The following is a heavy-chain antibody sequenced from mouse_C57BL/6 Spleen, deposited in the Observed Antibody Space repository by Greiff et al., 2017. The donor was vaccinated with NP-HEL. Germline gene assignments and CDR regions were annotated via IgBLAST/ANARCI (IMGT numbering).Heavy chain of an antibody. CDR3: TRLDYGSSYYGY. V-gene: IGHV1-15*01. CDR2: IDPETGGT. Sequence: QVQLKQSGAELVRPGASVTLSCKASGYTFTDYEMHWVKQTPVHGLEWIGAIDPETGGTAYNQKFKGKAILTADKSSSTAYMELRSLTSEDSAVYYCTRLDYGSSYYGYWGQGTTLTVSS. J-gene: IGHJ2*01. D-gene: IGHD1-1*01. CDR1: GYTFTDYE.